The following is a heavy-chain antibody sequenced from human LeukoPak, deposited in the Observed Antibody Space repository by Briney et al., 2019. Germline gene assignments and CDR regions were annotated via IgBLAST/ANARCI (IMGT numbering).Heavy chain of an antibody. D-gene: IGHD3-10*01. Sequence: GGSLRLSCAASGFTFSSYAMSWVRQAPGKGLEWVSAISGSGGSTYYADSVKGRFTISRDNSKNTLCLQMNSLRAEDTAVYYCAKDPVRGVIMGNWFDPWGQGTLVTVSS. CDR3: AKDPVRGVIMGNWFDP. CDR2: ISGSGGST. J-gene: IGHJ5*02. CDR1: GFTFSSYA. V-gene: IGHV3-23*01.